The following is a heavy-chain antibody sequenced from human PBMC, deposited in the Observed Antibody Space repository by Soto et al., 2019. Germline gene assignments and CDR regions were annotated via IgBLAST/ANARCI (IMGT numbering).Heavy chain of an antibody. Sequence: ASVKVSCKASGGTFSSYAISWVRQAPGQGLEWMGGIIPIFGTANYAQKFQGRVTITADESTSTAYMELSSLRSEDTAVYYCARGGALRFLEWLPAPFDYWGQGTLVTVPQ. J-gene: IGHJ4*02. CDR1: GGTFSSYA. D-gene: IGHD3-3*01. CDR3: ARGGALRFLEWLPAPFDY. CDR2: IIPIFGTA. V-gene: IGHV1-69*13.